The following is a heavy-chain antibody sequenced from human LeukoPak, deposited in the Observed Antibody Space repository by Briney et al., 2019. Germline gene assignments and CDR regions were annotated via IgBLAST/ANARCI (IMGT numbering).Heavy chain of an antibody. V-gene: IGHV4-30-2*01. CDR3: ASDLRGYSYGLD. CDR2: INHSGST. Sequence: SQTLSLTCTVSGGSISSGGYYWSWIRQPPGKGLEWIGEINHSGSTNYNPSLKSRVTISVDTSKNQFSLKLSSVTAADTAVYYCASDLRGYSYGLDWGQGTLVTVSS. J-gene: IGHJ4*02. CDR1: GGSISSGGYY. D-gene: IGHD5-18*01.